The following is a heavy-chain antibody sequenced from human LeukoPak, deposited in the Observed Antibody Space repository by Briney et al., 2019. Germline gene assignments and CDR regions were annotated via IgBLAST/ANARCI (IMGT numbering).Heavy chain of an antibody. V-gene: IGHV5-51*01. CDR2: IFPGDSDT. D-gene: IGHD3-16*01. Sequence: HGESLKISCKGSGYNFTSYWIAWVRQMPGKGLESMGIIFPGDSDTRYSPSFQGQVTISADKSISTAYLQWSSLKASATAMYYCARSYVGLGELTFDSWGQGTLVTVSS. J-gene: IGHJ4*02. CDR1: GYNFTSYW. CDR3: ARSYVGLGELTFDS.